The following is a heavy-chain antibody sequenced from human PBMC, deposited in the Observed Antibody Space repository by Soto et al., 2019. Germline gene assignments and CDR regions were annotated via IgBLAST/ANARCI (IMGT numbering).Heavy chain of an antibody. CDR1: GFTFSSYA. J-gene: IGHJ4*01. Sequence: EVQLLESGGGLVQPGGSLRLSCAASGFTFSSYAMSWVRQAPGKGLEWVSAISGSGGSTYYADSVKGRFTISRDNSKNTLYLQMNSLRAEDTAVYYCAKDKGSVRTYYDYIWGSYRPTHFDYWGHGTLVTVSS. V-gene: IGHV3-23*01. D-gene: IGHD3-16*02. CDR2: ISGSGGST. CDR3: AKDKGSVRTYYDYIWGSYRPTHFDY.